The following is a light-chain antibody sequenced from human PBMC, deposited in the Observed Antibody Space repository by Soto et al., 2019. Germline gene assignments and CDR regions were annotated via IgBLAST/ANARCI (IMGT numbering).Light chain of an antibody. Sequence: QSVLTQPPSVSAAPGQKVTISCSGSRSNIGNNFVSWYQQLPRTAPKLLIYDNNIRPSGIPDRFSGSKSGTSATLGITGLQTGDEADYYCGTWDGSLSAVVFGGGTKLTVL. J-gene: IGLJ2*01. V-gene: IGLV1-51*01. CDR3: GTWDGSLSAVV. CDR2: DNN. CDR1: RSNIGNNF.